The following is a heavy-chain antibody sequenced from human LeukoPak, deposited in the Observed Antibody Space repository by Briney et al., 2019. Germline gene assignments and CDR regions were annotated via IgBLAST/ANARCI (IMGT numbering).Heavy chain of an antibody. CDR2: IYYSGST. J-gene: IGHJ4*02. D-gene: IGHD3-10*01. Sequence: SETLSLTCTVSGGSISSSSYYWGWIRQPPGKGLEWVGSIYYSGSTYYNPSLKSRVTISVDTSKNQFSLKLSSVTAADTAVYYCARVVGITRIDYWGQGTLVTVSS. V-gene: IGHV4-39*01. CDR3: ARVVGITRIDY. CDR1: GGSISSSSYY.